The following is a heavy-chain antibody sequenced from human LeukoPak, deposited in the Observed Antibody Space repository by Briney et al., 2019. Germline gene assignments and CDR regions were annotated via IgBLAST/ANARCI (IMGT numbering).Heavy chain of an antibody. J-gene: IGHJ4*02. CDR1: GFTFDDYA. D-gene: IGHD2-2*01. V-gene: IGHV3-9*03. CDR2: ISWNSGSI. Sequence: PGRSLRLSCSASGFTFDDYAMHWVRQAPGKGLEWVSGISWNSGSIGYAVSVKGRLTISRDNAKNSLYPQMNSLRAEDMALYYCVKSEGSSTGPFDYWGQGTLVTVSS. CDR3: VKSEGSSTGPFDY.